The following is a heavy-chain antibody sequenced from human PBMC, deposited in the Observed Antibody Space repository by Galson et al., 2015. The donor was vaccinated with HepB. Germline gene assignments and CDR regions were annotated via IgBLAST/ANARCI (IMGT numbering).Heavy chain of an antibody. J-gene: IGHJ3*02. CDR3: AKGPWSSGYYDNDAFDI. D-gene: IGHD3-22*01. V-gene: IGHV3-23*01. CDR2: ISGSGGST. CDR1: GFTFSSYA. Sequence: SLRLSCAASGFTFSSYAMSWVRQAPGKGLEWVSAISGSGGSTYYADSVKGRFTISRDNSKNTLYLQMNSLRAEDTAVYYCAKGPWSSGYYDNDAFDIWGQGTMVTISS.